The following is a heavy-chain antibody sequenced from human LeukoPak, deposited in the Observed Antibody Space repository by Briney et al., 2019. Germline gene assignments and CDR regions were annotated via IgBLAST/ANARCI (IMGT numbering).Heavy chain of an antibody. V-gene: IGHV3-33*01. J-gene: IGHJ4*02. CDR1: GFTFSSYG. D-gene: IGHD1-1*01. Sequence: GGSLRLSCAASGFTFSSYGMHWVRQAPGKGLEWVAVIWYDGSNKYYADSVKGRFTISRDNSKNTLYLQMNSLRAEDTAVYYCARGLNWNRPGHIDYWGQGTLVTVSS. CDR3: ARGLNWNRPGHIDY. CDR2: IWYDGSNK.